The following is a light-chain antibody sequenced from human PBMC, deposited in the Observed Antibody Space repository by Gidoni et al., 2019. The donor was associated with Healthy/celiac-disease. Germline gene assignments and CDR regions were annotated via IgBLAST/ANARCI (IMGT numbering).Light chain of an antibody. V-gene: IGKV3-20*01. Sequence: IVLTQYPGTLSLSPGERATLSCRASQSVSSSYLTWYQQKPVQAPRLLICGASSRATGIPDRFSGSVSGTDFTLSISRLEPADFSVYYCQQYGSSPRITFGQGTRLEIK. CDR3: QQYGSSPRIT. CDR2: GAS. CDR1: QSVSSSY. J-gene: IGKJ5*01.